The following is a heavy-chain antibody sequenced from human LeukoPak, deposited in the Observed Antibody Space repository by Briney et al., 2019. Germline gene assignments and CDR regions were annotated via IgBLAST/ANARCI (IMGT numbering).Heavy chain of an antibody. D-gene: IGHD2-15*01. CDR1: GGSISSYY. CDR3: ARDRRYCSGGSCYYYYGMDV. Sequence: SETLSLTCTVSGGSISSYYWSWIRQPPGKGLEWIGYIYYSGSTNYNPALKSRVTISVDTSKNQFSLKLSSVTAADTAVYYCARDRRYCSGGSCYYYYGMDVWGKGTPVTVSS. V-gene: IGHV4-59*01. J-gene: IGHJ6*04. CDR2: IYYSGST.